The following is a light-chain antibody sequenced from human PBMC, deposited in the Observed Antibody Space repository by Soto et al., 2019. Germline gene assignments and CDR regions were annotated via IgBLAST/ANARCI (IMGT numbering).Light chain of an antibody. CDR2: GAS. Sequence: EIVMTQSPDTLSVSPGERATLSCRASESVSSNLAWFQQKPGQAPRLLIYGASTRATGIPARFSGRGSRTEFTLTISSLQSGDFAVYYCQQYYDWLTWTFGQGTKVDIK. CDR3: QQYYDWLTWT. J-gene: IGKJ1*01. V-gene: IGKV3-15*01. CDR1: ESVSSN.